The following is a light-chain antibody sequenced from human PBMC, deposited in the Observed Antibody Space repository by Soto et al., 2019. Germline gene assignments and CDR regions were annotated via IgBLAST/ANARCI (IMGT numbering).Light chain of an antibody. CDR1: QGISSC. V-gene: IGKV1-12*01. Sequence: DIQMTQSPSSVSASVGDRVTITCRASQGISSCLAWYQQKPGRAPKLLIYAASCLRTSVPSRFSSSGSGTDFSLTISSLQPEDFATFKCQQPYSIPRTFGGGTKVEIK. CDR2: AAS. CDR3: QQPYSIPRT. J-gene: IGKJ4*02.